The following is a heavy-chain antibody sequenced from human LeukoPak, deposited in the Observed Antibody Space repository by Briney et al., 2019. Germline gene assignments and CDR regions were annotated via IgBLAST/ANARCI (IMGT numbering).Heavy chain of an antibody. CDR2: IYYSGST. CDR1: GDSISTSSYY. Sequence: SETLSLTCSVSGDSISTSSYYWSWIRQPPGKGLEWIGYIYYSGSTNYNPSLKSRVTISVDTSKNQSSLKLSSVTAADTAVYYCARVIEYSSSRYYFDYWGQGTLVTVSS. V-gene: IGHV4-61*01. D-gene: IGHD6-6*01. J-gene: IGHJ4*02. CDR3: ARVIEYSSSRYYFDY.